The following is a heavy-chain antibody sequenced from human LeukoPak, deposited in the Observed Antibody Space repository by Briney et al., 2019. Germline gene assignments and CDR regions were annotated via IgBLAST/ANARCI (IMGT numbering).Heavy chain of an antibody. CDR2: IKQDGSEK. Sequence: GGSLRLSCGASGFSFSSNWMSWVRQAPGRGLEWVANIKQDGSEKHYVDSVKGRFTISRDNGKNSLYLLMNSLRAEDTAVYYCARDRCSSTSCFIDYWGQGTLVTVSS. CDR3: ARDRCSSTSCFIDY. V-gene: IGHV3-7*01. J-gene: IGHJ4*02. CDR1: GFSFSSNW. D-gene: IGHD2-2*01.